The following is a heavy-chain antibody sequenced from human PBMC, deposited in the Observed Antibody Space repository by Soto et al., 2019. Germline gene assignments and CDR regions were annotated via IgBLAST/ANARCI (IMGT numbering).Heavy chain of an antibody. V-gene: IGHV4-39*01. CDR2: IYYSGST. CDR1: GGSISSSSYY. CDR3: ARPYGFWSGYHNSDY. D-gene: IGHD3-3*01. J-gene: IGHJ4*02. Sequence: SETLSLTCTVSGGSISSSSYYWGWIRQPPGKGLEWIGSIYYSGSTYYNPSLKSRVTISVDTSKNQFSLKLSSVTAADTAVYYCARPYGFWSGYHNSDYWGQGTLVTVSS.